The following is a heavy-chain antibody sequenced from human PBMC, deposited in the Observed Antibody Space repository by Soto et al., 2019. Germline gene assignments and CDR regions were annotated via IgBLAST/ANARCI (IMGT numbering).Heavy chain of an antibody. V-gene: IGHV3-74*01. CDR2: TNNEGSGT. D-gene: IGHD3-10*01. Sequence: EVHLVESGGGLVQPGGSLRLSCAAYGFNFISFWLHWVRQAPGKGLMWVSRTNNEGSGTSHPDSVTGRFTVSRDNAKNTLYLQMNSLRAEDTAVYYCASSWNYASGSRVDYWGPGTLVTVSS. J-gene: IGHJ4*02. CDR1: GFNFISFW. CDR3: ASSWNYASGSRVDY.